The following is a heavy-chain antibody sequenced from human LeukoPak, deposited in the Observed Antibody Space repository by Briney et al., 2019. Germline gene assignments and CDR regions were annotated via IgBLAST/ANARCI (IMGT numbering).Heavy chain of an antibody. CDR3: AKGSNWNADTEFDY. D-gene: IGHD1-20*01. J-gene: IGHJ4*02. CDR2: ISWNSGSI. CDR1: GFTFDDYA. Sequence: GRSLRLSCAASGFTFDDYAMHWVRQAPGKGLEWVSGISWNSGSIGYADSVKGRFTISRDNAKNSLYLQMNSLRAEDTALYYCAKGSNWNADTEFDYWGQGTLVTVSS. V-gene: IGHV3-9*01.